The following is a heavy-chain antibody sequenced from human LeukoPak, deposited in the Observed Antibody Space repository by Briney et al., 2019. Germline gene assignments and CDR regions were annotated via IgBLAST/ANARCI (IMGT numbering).Heavy chain of an antibody. CDR2: INPYSGGT. D-gene: IGHD3-10*01. V-gene: IGHV1-2*02. CDR1: GYTFTGYY. J-gene: IGHJ5*02. CDR3: AVISSMVREPDP. Sequence: ASVKVSCKASGYTFTGYYMHWVRQAPGQGLEWMGWINPYSGGTNYAQKFQGRVTMTRDTSISTAYMELSRLRSDDTAVYYCAVISSMVREPDPWGQGTLVTVSS.